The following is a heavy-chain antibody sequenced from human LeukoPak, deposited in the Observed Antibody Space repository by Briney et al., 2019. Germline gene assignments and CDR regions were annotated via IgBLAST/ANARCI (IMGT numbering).Heavy chain of an antibody. D-gene: IGHD6-13*01. CDR3: ATSRDTGYSSSWFDYYYYGMDV. CDR1: GFTVSSNY. Sequence: GGSLRLSYAASGFTVSSNYMSWVRQAPGKGLEWVSVIYRVVATYYADSVKGRFTISRDNSKNTLYLQMNSLRAEDTAVYYCATSRDTGYSSSWFDYYYYGMDVWGQGTTVTVSS. J-gene: IGHJ6*02. CDR2: IYRVVAT. V-gene: IGHV3-53*01.